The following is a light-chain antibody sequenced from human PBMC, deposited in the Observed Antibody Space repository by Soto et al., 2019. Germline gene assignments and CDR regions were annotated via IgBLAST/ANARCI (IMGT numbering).Light chain of an antibody. J-gene: IGLJ2*01. CDR3: QSHDSSLSGHVV. CDR2: GDN. Sequence: QSVLTQPPSVSGAPGQRVTISCTGSSSNIGAGYYVHWYQQLPGTAPKLLIYGDNNRPSGVPDRFSGSKSGTSASLAISGLQAEDEADYYCQSHDSSLSGHVVFGGGTKLTVL. V-gene: IGLV1-40*01. CDR1: SSNIGAGYY.